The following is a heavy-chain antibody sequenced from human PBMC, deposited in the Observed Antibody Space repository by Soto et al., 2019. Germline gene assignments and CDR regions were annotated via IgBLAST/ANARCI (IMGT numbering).Heavy chain of an antibody. CDR3: AKGFRSLEWSSLAPFDY. CDR1: GFTFDTDA. V-gene: IGHV3-23*01. D-gene: IGHD3-3*01. Sequence: PGGSLRLSCAASGFTFDTDALNWVRQAPGKGLEWVSAIGSSGSTYYADSVKGRFTISRDTPKKTLYLQMNSLRVEDTAKYYCAKGFRSLEWSSLAPFDYWGQGALVTVSS. CDR2: IGSSGST. J-gene: IGHJ4*02.